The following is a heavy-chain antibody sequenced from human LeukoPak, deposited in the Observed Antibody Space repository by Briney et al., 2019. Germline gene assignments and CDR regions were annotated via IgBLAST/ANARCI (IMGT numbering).Heavy chain of an antibody. Sequence: SVKVSCKASGGTFSSYAINWVRQAPGQGLEWMGGIIPIFGTANYAQKFQGRVTVTADESTSTTYMELSSLRSEDTAVYYCARGGPYYYDRSGYIPEAWGQGTLVTVSS. CDR2: IIPIFGTA. J-gene: IGHJ5*02. D-gene: IGHD3-22*01. V-gene: IGHV1-69*13. CDR1: GGTFSSYA. CDR3: ARGGPYYYDRSGYIPEA.